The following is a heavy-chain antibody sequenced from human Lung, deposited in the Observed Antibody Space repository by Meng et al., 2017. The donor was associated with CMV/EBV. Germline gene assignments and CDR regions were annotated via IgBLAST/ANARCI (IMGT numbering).Heavy chain of an antibody. J-gene: IGHJ4*02. CDR1: GFAFGSYW. CDR3: ARDREGAMDIVATILDY. Sequence: GGSLRLXXAASGFAFGSYWMHWVRQAPGKGLVWVSRISGDGNSAFYADSVKGRFTLSRDNAKNTLYLEMNSLRAEDTALYYCARDREGAMDIVATILDYWGQGXLVTVSS. V-gene: IGHV3-74*01. CDR2: ISGDGNSA. D-gene: IGHD5-12*01.